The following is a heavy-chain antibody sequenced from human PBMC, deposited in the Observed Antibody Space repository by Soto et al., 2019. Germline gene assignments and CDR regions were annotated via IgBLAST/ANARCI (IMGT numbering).Heavy chain of an antibody. CDR1: GGTFSSYA. V-gene: IGHV1-69*13. Sequence: ASVKVSCKASGGTFSSYAISWVRQAPGQGLEWMGGIIPIFGTANYAQKFQGRVTITADESTSTAYMELSSLRSEDTAVYYCARESRYCSGGDCYLDYWGQGTLVTVSS. J-gene: IGHJ4*02. CDR3: ARESRYCSGGDCYLDY. D-gene: IGHD2-15*01. CDR2: IIPIFGTA.